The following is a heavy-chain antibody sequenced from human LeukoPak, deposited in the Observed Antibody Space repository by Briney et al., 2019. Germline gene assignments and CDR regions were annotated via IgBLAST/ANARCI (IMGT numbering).Heavy chain of an antibody. D-gene: IGHD3-22*01. V-gene: IGHV4-4*07. Sequence: SETLSLTCTVSGGSISSYYWSWIRQPPGKGLEWIGRIYTSGSTNYNPSLKSRVTMSVDTSKNQFSLKLSSVTAADTAVYYCARVGYYDSSGYYAVDLWGQGTLVTVSS. CDR3: ARVGYYDSSGYYAVDL. CDR1: GGSISSYY. J-gene: IGHJ4*02. CDR2: IYTSGST.